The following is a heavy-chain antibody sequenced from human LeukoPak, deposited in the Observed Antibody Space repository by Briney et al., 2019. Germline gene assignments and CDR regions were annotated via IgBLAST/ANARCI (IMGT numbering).Heavy chain of an antibody. Sequence: GGSLRLSCAASRFTFDDYAMHWVGQAPGKGLDWVSYISWNSGSIGYADSVKGRFTISRDNAKNSLYLQMNSLRAEDTALYYCAKDRSSTMVRGPWFDPWGQGTLVTVSS. CDR1: RFTFDDYA. CDR3: AKDRSSTMVRGPWFDP. D-gene: IGHD3-10*01. CDR2: ISWNSGSI. J-gene: IGHJ5*02. V-gene: IGHV3-9*01.